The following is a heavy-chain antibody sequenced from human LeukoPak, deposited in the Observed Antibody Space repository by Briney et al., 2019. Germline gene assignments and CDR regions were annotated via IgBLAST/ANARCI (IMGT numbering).Heavy chain of an antibody. J-gene: IGHJ4*02. D-gene: IGHD3-22*01. V-gene: IGHV1-18*04. CDR1: GYTLTGYY. CDR2: ISGYNGNT. Sequence: GASVKVSCKASGYTLTGYYMHWVRQAPGQGLEWMGWISGYNGNTNYAQKFQGRVTMTTDTSSSTAYMELRSLRSDDTAVYYCARGTHRYYYDSSGYYAPYFDYWGQGTLVTVSS. CDR3: ARGTHRYYYDSSGYYAPYFDY.